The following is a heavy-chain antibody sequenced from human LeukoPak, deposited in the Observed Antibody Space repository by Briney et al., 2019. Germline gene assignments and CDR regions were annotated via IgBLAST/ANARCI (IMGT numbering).Heavy chain of an antibody. CDR2: ISYDGSNK. D-gene: IGHD6-19*01. J-gene: IGHJ4*02. CDR3: ARGWWEYSSGWYFDY. CDR1: GFTFSSYG. V-gene: IGHV3-30*03. Sequence: GGSLRLSCAASGFTFSSYGMHWVRQAPGKGLEWVAVISYDGSNKYYADSVKGRFTISRDNSKNTLYLQMNSLRAEDTAVYYCARGWWEYSSGWYFDYWGQGTLVTVSS.